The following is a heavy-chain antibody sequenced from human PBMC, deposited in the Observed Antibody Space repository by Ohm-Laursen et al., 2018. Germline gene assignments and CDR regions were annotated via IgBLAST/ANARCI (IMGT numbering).Heavy chain of an antibody. CDR3: ARRPRGWGSLNAFDI. Sequence: SSVKVPCKASGYTFTSYDINWVRQATGQGLEWMGWMNPNSGNTGYAQKFQGRVTMTRNTSISTAYMELSSLRSEDTAVYYCARRPRGWGSLNAFDIWGQGTMVTVSS. CDR2: MNPNSGNT. J-gene: IGHJ3*02. V-gene: IGHV1-8*01. D-gene: IGHD3-10*01. CDR1: GYTFTSYD.